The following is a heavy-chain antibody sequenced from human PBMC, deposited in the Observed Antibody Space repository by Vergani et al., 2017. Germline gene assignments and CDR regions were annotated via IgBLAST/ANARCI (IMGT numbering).Heavy chain of an antibody. D-gene: IGHD6-19*01. V-gene: IGHV3-23*01. CDR2: ISGSTI. Sequence: EVQLLESGGGLVQPGGSLRLSCAASGFTFSSYAMSWVRQAPGKGLEWVSAISGSTIYYADSVKGRFTISRDNAKNSLYLQMNSLRAEDTAVYYCARESSGWYKGGWFDPWGQGTLVTVSS. J-gene: IGHJ5*02. CDR1: GFTFSSYA. CDR3: ARESSGWYKGGWFDP.